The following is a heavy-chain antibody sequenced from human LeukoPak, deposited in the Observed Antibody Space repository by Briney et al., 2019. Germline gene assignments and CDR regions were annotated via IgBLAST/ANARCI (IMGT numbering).Heavy chain of an antibody. CDR1: GGSISSSSYY. Sequence: TSETLSLTCTVSGGSISSSSYYWSWIRQPPGKGLEWIGYIYYSGSTNYNPSLKSRVTISVDTSKNQFSLKLSSVTAADTAVYYCARVPPYSSSGYYYYYMDVWGKGTTVTVSS. V-gene: IGHV4-61*01. CDR3: ARVPPYSSSGYYYYYMDV. D-gene: IGHD6-6*01. J-gene: IGHJ6*03. CDR2: IYYSGST.